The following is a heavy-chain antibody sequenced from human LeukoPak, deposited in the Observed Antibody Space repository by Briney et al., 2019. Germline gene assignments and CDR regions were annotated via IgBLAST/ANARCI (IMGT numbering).Heavy chain of an antibody. J-gene: IGHJ5*02. CDR2: IYPGDSDT. D-gene: IGHD3-22*01. CDR1: GYSFTSYW. Sequence: GESLKISCKGSGYSFTSYWIGWVRQMPGKGLEWMGIIYPGDSDTRYSPSFQGQVTISADKSISTAYLQWSSLKASDTAMYYCARHEFSSGYYYVGWFDPWGQGTLVTVSS. CDR3: ARHEFSSGYYYVGWFDP. V-gene: IGHV5-51*01.